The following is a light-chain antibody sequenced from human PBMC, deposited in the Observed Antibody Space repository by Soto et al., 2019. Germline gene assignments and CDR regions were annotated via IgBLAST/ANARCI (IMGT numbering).Light chain of an antibody. Sequence: QSALTQPASVSGSPGQSITISCTGTSSDVGGYNFVSWYQQHPGKAPKLMICEVTKRPSGVSQRFSGSKSGNTASLTISGLQAEDEADYFCSSYTGASTWVFGGGTKLTVL. CDR3: SSYTGASTWV. J-gene: IGLJ3*02. V-gene: IGLV2-14*01. CDR1: SSDVGGYNF. CDR2: EVT.